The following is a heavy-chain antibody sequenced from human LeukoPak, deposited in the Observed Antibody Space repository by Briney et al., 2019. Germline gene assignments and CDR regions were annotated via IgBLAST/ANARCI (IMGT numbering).Heavy chain of an antibody. CDR2: ISYDGSNK. D-gene: IGHD3-22*01. CDR3: AKWDTYYDSSGYYFY. Sequence: GGSLRLSCAASGFTFSSYAMHWVRQAPGKGLEWVAVISYDGSNKYYADSVKGRFTISRDNSKNTLYLQMNSLRAEDTAVYYCAKWDTYYDSSGYYFYWGQGTLVTVSS. V-gene: IGHV3-30*04. CDR1: GFTFSSYA. J-gene: IGHJ4*02.